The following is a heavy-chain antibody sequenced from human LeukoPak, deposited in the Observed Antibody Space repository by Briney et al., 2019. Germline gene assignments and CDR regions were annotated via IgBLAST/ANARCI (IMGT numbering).Heavy chain of an antibody. CDR1: GFTFSNYA. D-gene: IGHD3-10*01. Sequence: GGSLRLSCAASGFTFSNYAMSWVRQAPGKGLEWVSAISGSGGSTYYADSAKGRFTISRDNSKNTLYLQMNSLRAEDTAVYYCARDSYSGSGSYYFFDYWGQGTLVTVSS. CDR3: ARDSYSGSGSYYFFDY. CDR2: ISGSGGST. V-gene: IGHV3-23*01. J-gene: IGHJ4*02.